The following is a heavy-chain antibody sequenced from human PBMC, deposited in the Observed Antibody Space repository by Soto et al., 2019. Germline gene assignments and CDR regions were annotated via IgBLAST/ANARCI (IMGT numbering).Heavy chain of an antibody. CDR1: GGSVSSTNW. CDR3: ARHIAVPTTRGFDY. J-gene: IGHJ4*02. V-gene: IGHV4-4*02. D-gene: IGHD2-15*01. CDR2: IFHSGTT. Sequence: QVQLQESGPGLVKPSGTLSLTCTVSGGSVSSTNWWSWVRQAPGEGLEWIGEIFHSGTTNYNPSLKSRVVISMDTSTNQLSLRLDSVTAADTALYFCARHIAVPTTRGFDYWGRGTLVTVSS.